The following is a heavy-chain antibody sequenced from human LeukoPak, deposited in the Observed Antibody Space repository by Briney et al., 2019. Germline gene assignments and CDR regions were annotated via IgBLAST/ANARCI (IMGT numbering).Heavy chain of an antibody. Sequence: ASVKVSCKASGYTFTSYDINWVRQATGQGLEWMGWMNPNSGNTGYAQKFQGRVTITRNTSISTAYMELSSLRSEDTAVYYCARWAYDYVWGSYRSYYHYYMDVWGKGTTVTVSS. CDR3: ARWAYDYVWGSYRSYYHYYMDV. CDR1: GYTFTSYD. V-gene: IGHV1-8*03. J-gene: IGHJ6*03. CDR2: MNPNSGNT. D-gene: IGHD3-16*02.